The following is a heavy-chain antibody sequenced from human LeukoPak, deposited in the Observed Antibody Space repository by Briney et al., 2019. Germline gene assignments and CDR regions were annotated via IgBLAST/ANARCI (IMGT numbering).Heavy chain of an antibody. J-gene: IGHJ4*02. D-gene: IGHD3-16*01. CDR1: GGSLSPYY. CDR3: ARDRHWTNDWVFDY. CDR2: ISYSGST. Sequence: TSETLSLTCTVSGGSLSPYYWSWIRQSPGKGLEWIGYISYSGSTNSHPSLKSRVTISVDMSKPQFYLELSSVTAADTAVYYCARDRHWTNDWVFDYWGQGTLVTVSS. V-gene: IGHV4-59*01.